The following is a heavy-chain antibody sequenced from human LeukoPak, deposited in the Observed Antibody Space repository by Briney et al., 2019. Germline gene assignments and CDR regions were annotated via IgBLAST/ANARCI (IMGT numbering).Heavy chain of an antibody. CDR2: INGGENAT. J-gene: IGHJ6*03. V-gene: IGHV3-23*01. CDR1: GFAFSSFA. CDR3: TKELHVAVAVADYYYFYMDV. D-gene: IGHD6-19*01. Sequence: GGSLRLSCAASGFAFSSFAMGWVRQSPGKGLQWLSTINGGENATFYADSVKGRFTISRDNSKNTLYLHMDSLRPDDTAIYYCTKELHVAVAVADYYYFYMDVWGRGTAVTVSS.